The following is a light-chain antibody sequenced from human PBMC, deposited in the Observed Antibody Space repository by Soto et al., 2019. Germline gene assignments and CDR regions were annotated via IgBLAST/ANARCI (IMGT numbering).Light chain of an antibody. CDR3: CSYVGSSSVV. CDR1: SSDVGSYNL. Sequence: QSALTQPASVSGSPGQSITISCTGTSSDVGSYNLVSWYQQHPGKAPKLMIYEVSKRPPGVSNRFSGSKSGNTASLTISGLQAEDEADYYCCSYVGSSSVVFGGGTKVTVL. J-gene: IGLJ2*01. V-gene: IGLV2-23*02. CDR2: EVS.